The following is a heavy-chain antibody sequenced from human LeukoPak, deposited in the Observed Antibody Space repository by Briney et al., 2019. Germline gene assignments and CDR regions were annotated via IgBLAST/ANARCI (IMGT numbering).Heavy chain of an antibody. V-gene: IGHV4-34*01. D-gene: IGHD1-1*01. CDR2: INHSGSS. CDR1: GGSFSGYY. Sequence: SETLSLTCAVYGGSFSGYYWTWIRQPPGKGLEWIGEINHSGSSNNNPSLKGRVTISVDTPENQFSLKVKYVTAADTAVYYCARAQLNLLVDFGMDVWGQGTTVTVSS. CDR3: ARAQLNLLVDFGMDV. J-gene: IGHJ6*02.